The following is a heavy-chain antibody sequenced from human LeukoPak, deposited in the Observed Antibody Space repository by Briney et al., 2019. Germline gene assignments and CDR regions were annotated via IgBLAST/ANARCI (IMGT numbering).Heavy chain of an antibody. CDR1: GFTFRNAW. CDR2: IKSKTDGGTT. D-gene: IGHD2-15*01. Sequence: TGGSLRLSCAASGFTFRNAWMSWGRQAPGKGLEWVGRIKSKTDGGTTDYGAFVKGRFTFSTDDSKNTLYLQMNSLKTEDTAVYYCTGGSDIFDYWGQGTLVTVSS. V-gene: IGHV3-15*01. CDR3: TGGSDIFDY. J-gene: IGHJ4*02.